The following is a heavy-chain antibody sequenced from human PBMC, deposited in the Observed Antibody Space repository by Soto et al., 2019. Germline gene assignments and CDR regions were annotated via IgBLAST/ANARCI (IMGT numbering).Heavy chain of an antibody. J-gene: IGHJ6*02. CDR2: IWYDGSNK. V-gene: IGHV3-33*01. CDR1: GFTFSSYG. Sequence: PGGSLRLSCAASGFTFSSYGMHWVRQAPGKGLEWVAVIWYDGSNKYYADSVKGRFTISRDNSKNTLYLQMNSLRAEDTAVYYCARGPDSPGPHTTYGMDVWGQGTTVTVSS. D-gene: IGHD1-1*01. CDR3: ARGPDSPGPHTTYGMDV.